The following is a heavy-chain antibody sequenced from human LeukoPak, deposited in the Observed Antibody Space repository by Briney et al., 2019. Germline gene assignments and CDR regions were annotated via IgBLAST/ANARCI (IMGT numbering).Heavy chain of an antibody. V-gene: IGHV3-30*18. CDR1: GFTFSTYG. CDR2: ISYDGRLK. J-gene: IGHJ4*02. CDR3: VKDPPRDTLMVWKY. D-gene: IGHD5-18*01. Sequence: GRSLRLSCEASGFTFSTYGMHWVRQATGKGPEWAAVISYDGRLKDYADSVKGRFTISRDNSKNTLSLQMNSLRLEDTAVYYCVKDPPRDTLMVWKYWGQGTQVTVSS.